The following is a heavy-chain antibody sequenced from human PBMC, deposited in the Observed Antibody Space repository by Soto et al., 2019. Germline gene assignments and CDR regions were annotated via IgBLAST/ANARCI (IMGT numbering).Heavy chain of an antibody. Sequence: PSETLSLTCTVSGGSISGYFWSWIRQPPGKGLEWIGYISYSGSTNYNSSLKSRVTMSIDTSKNQFSLRLTSVTAADTAVYYCVRDGAATGSVYLGYWGQGTLVPVSS. J-gene: IGHJ4*02. D-gene: IGHD6-13*01. CDR1: GGSISGYF. V-gene: IGHV4-59*01. CDR2: ISYSGST. CDR3: VRDGAATGSVYLGY.